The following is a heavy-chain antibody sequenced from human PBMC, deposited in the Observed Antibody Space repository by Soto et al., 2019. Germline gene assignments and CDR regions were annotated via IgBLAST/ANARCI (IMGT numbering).Heavy chain of an antibody. CDR2: VSQGGAAAYLAEGETT. CDR1: GAFLNNFF. Sequence: SETLSLTCTVSGAFLNNFFWSWIRQTPGKGLEWIGYVSQGGAAAYLAEGETTGYNPSLKSRVTISVDTSKNQFSLKLSSVTAADTAVYYCARALTVTRLFDYWGQGTLVTVSS. V-gene: IGHV4-59*01. J-gene: IGHJ4*02. D-gene: IGHD4-17*01. CDR3: ARALTVTRLFDY.